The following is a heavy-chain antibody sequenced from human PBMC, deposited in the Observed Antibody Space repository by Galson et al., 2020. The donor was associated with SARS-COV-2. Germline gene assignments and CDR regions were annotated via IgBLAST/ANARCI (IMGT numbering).Heavy chain of an antibody. V-gene: IGHV3-30-3*01. D-gene: IGHD3-10*01. Sequence: GESLKISCAASGFTFSSYAMHWVRQAPGKGLEWVAVISYDGSNKYYADSVKGRFTISRDNSKNTLYLQMNSLRAEDTAVYYCARGGSGSYRYFDYWGQGTLVTVSS. CDR3: ARGGSGSYRYFDY. CDR2: ISYDGSNK. J-gene: IGHJ4*02. CDR1: GFTFSSYA.